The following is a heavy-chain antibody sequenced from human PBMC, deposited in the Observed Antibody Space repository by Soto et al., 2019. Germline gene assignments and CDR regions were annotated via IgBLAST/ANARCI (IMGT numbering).Heavy chain of an antibody. V-gene: IGHV3-30*18. J-gene: IGHJ4*02. CDR1: GFTFSAYA. CDR2: ISYDGNNK. Sequence: GGSLRLSCAASGFTFSAYAMHWVRQARGNGLEWVALISYDGNNKYYADSVKGRFTISRDNSKDTLYLQMNSLRAEDTAVYYCAKVIYSGSYYGIDYWGQGTLVTVSS. CDR3: AKVIYSGSYYGIDY. D-gene: IGHD1-26*01.